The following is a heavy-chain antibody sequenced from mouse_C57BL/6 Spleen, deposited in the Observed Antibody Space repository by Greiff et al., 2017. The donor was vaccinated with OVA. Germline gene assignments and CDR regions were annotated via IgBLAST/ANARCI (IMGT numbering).Heavy chain of an antibody. Sequence: EVMLVESGEGLVKPGGSLKLSCAASGFTFSSYAMSWVRQTPEKRLEWVAYISSGGDYIYYADTVKGRFTISRDNARNTLYPQMSSLKSEDTAMYYCTRDGTTVSSYWYFDVWGTGTTVAVSS. J-gene: IGHJ1*03. CDR1: GFTFSSYA. D-gene: IGHD1-1*01. V-gene: IGHV5-9-1*02. CDR3: TRDGTTVSSYWYFDV. CDR2: ISSGGDYI.